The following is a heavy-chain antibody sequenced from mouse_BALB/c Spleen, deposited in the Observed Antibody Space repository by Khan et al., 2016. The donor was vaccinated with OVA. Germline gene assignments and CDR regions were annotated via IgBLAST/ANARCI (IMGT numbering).Heavy chain of an antibody. CDR2: INTYTGEP. J-gene: IGHJ1*01. V-gene: IGHV9-1*02. CDR1: GYTFTNYG. CDR3: ARIASYWYSDV. Sequence: QVQLQQSGPELKKPGETVKISFKASGYTFTNYGMNWVKQAPGKGLKWMGWINTYTGEPTYADDFKGRFVFSLETSASTAYLQISNLKNEDMTTYFCARIASYWYSDVWGAGTTVTVSS.